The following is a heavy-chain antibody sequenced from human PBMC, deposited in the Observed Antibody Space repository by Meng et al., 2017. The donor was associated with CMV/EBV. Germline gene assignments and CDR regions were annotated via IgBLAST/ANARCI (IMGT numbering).Heavy chain of an antibody. V-gene: IGHV1-18*01. CDR1: GYTFTSYG. CDR3: ARDRVVIFGVVIIAPDYYYYGMDV. CDR2: ISAYNGNT. D-gene: IGHD3-3*01. J-gene: IGHJ6*02. Sequence: ASVKVSCKASGYTFTSYGISWVRQAPGRGLEWMGWISAYNGNTNYAQKLQGRVTMTTDTSTSTAYMELRSLRSDDTAVYYCARDRVVIFGVVIIAPDYYYYGMDVWGQGTTVTVSS.